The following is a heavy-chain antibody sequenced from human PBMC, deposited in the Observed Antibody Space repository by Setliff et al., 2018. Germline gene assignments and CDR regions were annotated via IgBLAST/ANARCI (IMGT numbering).Heavy chain of an antibody. CDR1: GYAFITFG. Sequence: GASVKVSCKTSGYAFITFGMSWVRQAPGRGLEWMGWISPVYGLANYARKCQGRGTMTADTATTTAYWELTSLRYDDTAVYYCVRGPGPSVVVAIPFDLWGQGSRVTVPQ. V-gene: IGHV1-18*01. CDR3: VRGPGPSVVVAIPFDL. D-gene: IGHD3-22*01. CDR2: ISPVYGLA. J-gene: IGHJ4*02.